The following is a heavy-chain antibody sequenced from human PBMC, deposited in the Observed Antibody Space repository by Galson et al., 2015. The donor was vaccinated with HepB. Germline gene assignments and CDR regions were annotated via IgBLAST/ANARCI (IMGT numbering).Heavy chain of an antibody. Sequence: SLRLSCAASGFIFGDFAMSWVRHTPAKGLEWVSTIDRNDGSTSYADSVKGRFTISRDNAKNSLYLQMNILTSEDTALYYCARGVFTLLRGRRRGYYFHSWGQGISVTVSS. J-gene: IGHJ4*02. CDR1: GFIFGDFA. CDR2: IDRNDGST. V-gene: IGHV3-20*04. D-gene: IGHD3-10*01. CDR3: ARGVFTLLRGRRRGYYFHS.